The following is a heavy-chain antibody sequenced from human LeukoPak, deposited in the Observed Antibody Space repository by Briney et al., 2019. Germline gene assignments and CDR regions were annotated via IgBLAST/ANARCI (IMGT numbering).Heavy chain of an antibody. Sequence: GGSLRLSCAASGFSVSSNYTSWVRQAPGKGLEWVSVIYSGGSTYYADSVKGRFSISRDNSKNTLYLQMNSLRAEDTAVYYCARVVYLGDTAMVFYYYYYMDVWGKGTTVTVSS. D-gene: IGHD5-18*01. CDR1: GFSVSSNY. J-gene: IGHJ6*03. CDR3: ARVVYLGDTAMVFYYYYYMDV. V-gene: IGHV3-66*01. CDR2: IYSGGST.